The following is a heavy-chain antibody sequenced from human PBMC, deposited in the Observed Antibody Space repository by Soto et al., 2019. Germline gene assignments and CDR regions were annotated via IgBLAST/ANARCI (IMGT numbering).Heavy chain of an antibody. CDR1: GGSFSVYY. CDR3: ARGGGDDFWSGYSLLYYYYMDV. CDR2: IDHSGST. Sequence: PSETLSLTCAVYGGSFSVYYWSWIRQPPGKGLEWIGEIDHSGSTNYNPSLKSRVTISVDTSKNQFSPKLSSVTAADTAVYYCARGGGDDFWSGYSLLYYYYMDVWGKGTTVTVSS. D-gene: IGHD3-3*01. V-gene: IGHV4-34*01. J-gene: IGHJ6*03.